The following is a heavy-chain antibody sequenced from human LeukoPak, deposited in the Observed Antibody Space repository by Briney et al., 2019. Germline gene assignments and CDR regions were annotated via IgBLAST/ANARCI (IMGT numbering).Heavy chain of an antibody. CDR1: GGSISSYY. Sequence: PSETLSLTCTVPGGSISSYYWSWIRQPAGKGLEWVGRIYISGSTNCNPSLKSRVTMSLDRFKNQFSLKLSSVTAADTAVYYCARDLYDSSGYTENWFDPWGQGTLVTVSS. CDR3: ARDLYDSSGYTENWFDP. D-gene: IGHD3-22*01. V-gene: IGHV4-4*07. J-gene: IGHJ5*02. CDR2: IYISGST.